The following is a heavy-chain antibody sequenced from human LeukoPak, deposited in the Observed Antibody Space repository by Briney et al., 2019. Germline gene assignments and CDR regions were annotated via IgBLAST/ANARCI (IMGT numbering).Heavy chain of an antibody. D-gene: IGHD2-2*02. J-gene: IGHJ5*02. CDR2: IIPIFGTA. Sequence: SVKVSCKAFGGTFSSYAISWVRRAPGQGLEWMGGIIPIFGTANYAQKFQGRVTITADESTSTAYMELSSLRSEDTAVYYCASFLGEGCSSTSCYIASWFDPWGQGTLVTVSS. V-gene: IGHV1-69*13. CDR3: ASFLGEGCSSTSCYIASWFDP. CDR1: GGTFSSYA.